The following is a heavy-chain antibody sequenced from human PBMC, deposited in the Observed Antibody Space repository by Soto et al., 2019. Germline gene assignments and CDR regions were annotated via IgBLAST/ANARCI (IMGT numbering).Heavy chain of an antibody. D-gene: IGHD6-13*01. Sequence: PSETLSLTCSVSGDSISSGGHYWSWIRQHPGKGPEWIGYISYSGIAYYNPSLKSRVIISVDKSKNQFSLKLSSVTDADTAVYYCASGERQQQRDYWSQGTLVTVSS. CDR3: ASGERQQQRDY. J-gene: IGHJ4*02. CDR1: GDSISSGGHY. CDR2: ISYSGIA. V-gene: IGHV4-31*03.